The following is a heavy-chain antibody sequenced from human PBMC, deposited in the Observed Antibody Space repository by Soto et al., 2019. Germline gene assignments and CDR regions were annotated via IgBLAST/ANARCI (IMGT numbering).Heavy chain of an antibody. CDR1: GFTFSISI. CDR3: AKLEYSGYDEDFDY. J-gene: IGHJ4*02. CDR2: ISSSSSYI. V-gene: IGHV3-21*01. Sequence: PGGSLRLSCAASGFTFSISIMNWVLQAQGKGLEWVSSISSSSSYIYYADSVKGRFTISRDNAKNSLYLQMNSLRAEDTAVYYCAKLEYSGYDEDFDYWGQGTLVTVSS. D-gene: IGHD5-12*01.